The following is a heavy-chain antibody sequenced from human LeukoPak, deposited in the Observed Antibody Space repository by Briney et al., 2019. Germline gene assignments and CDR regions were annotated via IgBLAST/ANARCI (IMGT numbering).Heavy chain of an antibody. CDR3: AKGIAAATDY. D-gene: IGHD6-13*01. Sequence: GGSLRLSCAASGFTFSSYAMSWVRQAPGKGLERVSAISGRGGSTYYADSVKGRFTISRDNSKNTLYLQMNSLRAEDTAVYYCAKGIAAATDYWGQGTLVTVSS. V-gene: IGHV3-23*01. J-gene: IGHJ4*02. CDR1: GFTFSSYA. CDR2: ISGRGGST.